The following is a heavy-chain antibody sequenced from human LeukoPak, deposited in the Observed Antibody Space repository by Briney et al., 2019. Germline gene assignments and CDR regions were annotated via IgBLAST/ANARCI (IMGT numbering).Heavy chain of an antibody. CDR3: ARFGYSGWNLEY. CDR2: INQGGSVN. D-gene: IGHD5-12*01. J-gene: IGHJ4*02. Sequence: GGSLRLFCSASGFRLRDFWMTWVRQAPGKGLEWVANINQGGSVNYYVDSVKGRITIVKDDAESSLYVQMNSLRDEDTAVYYCARFGYSGWNLEYWGQGTLVTVSS. CDR1: GFRLRDFW. V-gene: IGHV3-7*02.